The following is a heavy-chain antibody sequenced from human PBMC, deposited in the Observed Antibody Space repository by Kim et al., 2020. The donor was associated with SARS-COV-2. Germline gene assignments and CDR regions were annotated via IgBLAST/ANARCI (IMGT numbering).Heavy chain of an antibody. CDR3: VTGQYYCGY. J-gene: IGHJ4*02. V-gene: IGHV3-11*04. D-gene: IGHD3-10*01. Sequence: HYADSVKGHFTVSRDNAKNSLSLQMNRLRAEDTAVYFCVTGQYYCGYWGQGTLVTVSS.